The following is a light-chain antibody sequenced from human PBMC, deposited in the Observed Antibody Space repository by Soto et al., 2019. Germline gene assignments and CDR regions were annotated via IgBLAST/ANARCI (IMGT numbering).Light chain of an antibody. CDR3: CSYAGSYNYV. Sequence: QSVLTQPRSVSGSPGQSVTISCTGTSSDVGGYNYVSWYQQHPGKDPKLMIYDVSKRPSGVPDRFSGSKSGNTASLTISGLPAEDEADYYCCSYAGSYNYVFGTGSKLTVL. J-gene: IGLJ1*01. V-gene: IGLV2-11*01. CDR2: DVS. CDR1: SSDVGGYNY.